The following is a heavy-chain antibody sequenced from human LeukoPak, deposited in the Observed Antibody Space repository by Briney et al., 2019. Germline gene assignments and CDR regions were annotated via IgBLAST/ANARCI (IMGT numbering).Heavy chain of an antibody. CDR1: GYTFTGYY. V-gene: IGHV1-2*02. Sequence: EASVKVSCKASGYTFTGYYIYWVRQAPGQGLEWMGFINPNTGGTSYAQKFQGRVTMTRDTSISTAYMELSGLRSDDTAVYYCARRYDFWSGYPTAFGYWGQGTLVTVSS. CDR3: ARRYDFWSGYPTAFGY. D-gene: IGHD3-3*01. CDR2: INPNTGGT. J-gene: IGHJ4*02.